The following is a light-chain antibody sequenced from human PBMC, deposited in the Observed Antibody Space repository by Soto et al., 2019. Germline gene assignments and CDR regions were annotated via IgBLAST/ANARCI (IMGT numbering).Light chain of an antibody. CDR3: QQYGTSPSWT. CDR2: GAS. Sequence: ETVLTQSPGTLSLSPGERATLSCRASQSVSSNTLAWYQQKPGQAPRLLMYGASTRATGIPDRFSGSGSGTDFTLTVSRLEHDDFAVYYCQQYGTSPSWTFGQGTKVEIK. CDR1: QSVSSNT. J-gene: IGKJ1*01. V-gene: IGKV3-20*01.